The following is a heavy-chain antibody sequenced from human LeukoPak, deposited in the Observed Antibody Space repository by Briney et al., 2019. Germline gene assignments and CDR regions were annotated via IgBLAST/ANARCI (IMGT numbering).Heavy chain of an antibody. CDR2: ISGSGGST. Sequence: GSLRLSCAASGFTVSSNYMSWVRQAPGKGLEWVSAISGSGGSTYYADSVKGRFTISRDNSKNTLYLQMNSLRAEDTAVYYCAKAPGIVVVPAAMAAYFDYWGQGTLVTVSS. V-gene: IGHV3-23*01. D-gene: IGHD2-2*01. CDR1: GFTVSSNY. CDR3: AKAPGIVVVPAAMAAYFDY. J-gene: IGHJ4*02.